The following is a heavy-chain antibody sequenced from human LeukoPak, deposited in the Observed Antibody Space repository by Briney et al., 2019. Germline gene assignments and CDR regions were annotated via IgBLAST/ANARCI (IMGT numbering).Heavy chain of an antibody. J-gene: IGHJ4*02. V-gene: IGHV4-61*02. CDR1: GGSISSGSYY. CDR3: ARLRYSYGFFDH. CDR2: IYTSGST. Sequence: SETLSLTCTVSGGSISSGSYYWSWIRQPAGKGLEWIGRIYTSGSTNYNPSLKSRVTISVDTSKNQFSLKLSSVTAADTAVYYCARLRYSYGFFDHWGQGTLVTVSS. D-gene: IGHD5-18*01.